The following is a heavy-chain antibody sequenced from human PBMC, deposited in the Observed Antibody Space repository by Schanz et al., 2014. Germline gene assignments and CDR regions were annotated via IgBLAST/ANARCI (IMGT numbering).Heavy chain of an antibody. CDR1: GFRVITNY. V-gene: IGHV3-74*01. D-gene: IGHD2-2*01. J-gene: IGHJ6*02. CDR2: TSNDGSFT. CDR3: AKDMGGVVPAAPFYYYGMDV. Sequence: EVRLVESGGGLVEPGGSLRLSCAASGFRVITNYMTWVRQAPGKGLEWVSRTSNDGSFTTFADSVKGRFTISRDNAKNTLYLQMNSLRAEDTALYYCAKDMGGVVPAAPFYYYGMDVWGQGTTVTVSS.